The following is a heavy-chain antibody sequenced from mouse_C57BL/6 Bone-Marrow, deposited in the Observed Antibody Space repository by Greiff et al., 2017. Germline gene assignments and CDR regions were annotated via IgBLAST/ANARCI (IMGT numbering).Heavy chain of an antibody. Sequence: EVQLVESGGGLVQPGGSLKLSCAASGFTFSDYYMYWVRQTPEKRLEWVAYISNGGGSTYYPDTVKGRFTISRDNAKNTLYLQMSRLKSEDTAMYYCARLYDYDPMGYWGQGTSVTVSS. D-gene: IGHD2-4*01. J-gene: IGHJ4*01. V-gene: IGHV5-12*01. CDR1: GFTFSDYY. CDR2: ISNGGGST. CDR3: ARLYDYDPMGY.